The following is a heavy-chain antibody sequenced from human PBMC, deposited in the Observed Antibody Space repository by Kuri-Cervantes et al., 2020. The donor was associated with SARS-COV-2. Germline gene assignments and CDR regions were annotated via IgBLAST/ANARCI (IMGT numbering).Heavy chain of an antibody. CDR2: TYYRSKWYN. J-gene: IGHJ4*02. D-gene: IGHD3-22*01. CDR1: GDSVSSNSAA. V-gene: IGHV6-1*01. Sequence: SCAISGDSVSSNSAAWNWIRQSPSRGLEWLGRTYYRSKWYNDYAVPVKSRITINPDTSKNQFSLQLNSVTPEDTAVYYCARDHYYDSSGLDYWGQGTLVTVSS. CDR3: ARDHYYDSSGLDY.